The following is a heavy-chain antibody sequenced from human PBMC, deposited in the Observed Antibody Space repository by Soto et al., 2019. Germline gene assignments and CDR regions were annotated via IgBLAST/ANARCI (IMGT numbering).Heavy chain of an antibody. CDR3: VRTSLVVAVATREDF. J-gene: IGHJ4*02. CDR2: IASDGSRI. CDR1: GFTFSNYW. Sequence: EVQLVESGGGLVQPGESLRLSCAASGFTFSNYWMHWVRQAPGKGLVWVSRIASDGSRITYADFVKGRFTISRDNAKNTLYLHMNSLTAEDTAVYYCVRTSLVVAVATREDFWGQGTLVTVSS. V-gene: IGHV3-74*01. D-gene: IGHD2-15*01.